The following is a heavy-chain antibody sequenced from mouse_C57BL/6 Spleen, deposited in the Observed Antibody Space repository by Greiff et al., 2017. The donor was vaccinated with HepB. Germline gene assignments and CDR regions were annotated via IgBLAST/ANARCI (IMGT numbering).Heavy chain of an antibody. D-gene: IGHD1-1*01. J-gene: IGHJ1*03. CDR1: GYTFTSYW. CDR2: INPSSGYT. Sequence: VQLQQSGAELAKPGASVKLSCKASGYTFTSYWMHWVQQRPGQGLEWIGYINPSSGYTKYNQKFKDKATLTADKSSSTAYMQLSSLTYEDSAVYYCALITTAEAPYIDDWGKGTTVTVSS. V-gene: IGHV1-7*01. CDR3: ALITTAEAPYIDD.